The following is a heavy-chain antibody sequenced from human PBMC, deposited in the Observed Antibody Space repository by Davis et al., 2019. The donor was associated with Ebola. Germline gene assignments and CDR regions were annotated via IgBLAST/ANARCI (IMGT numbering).Heavy chain of an antibody. J-gene: IGHJ4*02. CDR3: ASGVAGGAKGAFDY. Sequence: MPSETLSPTCTVPGGPMSSYYWSWIRQPPGKGLEWIGYIYYSGLTTYSPSLASRVTISLDSSKNQLSLTLSSVTAADTAVYFCASGVAGGAKGAFDYWGPGTLVTVSS. CDR1: GGPMSSYY. D-gene: IGHD4/OR15-4a*01. V-gene: IGHV4-59*08. CDR2: IYYSGLT.